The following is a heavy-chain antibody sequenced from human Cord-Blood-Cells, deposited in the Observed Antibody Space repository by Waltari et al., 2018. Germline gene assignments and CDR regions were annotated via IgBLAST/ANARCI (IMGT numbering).Heavy chain of an antibody. Sequence: QVQLQESGPGLVKPSETLSLTCTVSGGSISSYYWSWIRQPPGKGLEWIGYIYYSGSTNYNPSLKSRVTISVDTSKNQFSRKLSSVTAADTAVYYCARVLQRRFWYFDLWGRGTLVTVSS. J-gene: IGHJ2*01. CDR2: IYYSGST. CDR1: GGSISSYY. V-gene: IGHV4-59*01. CDR3: ARVLQRRFWYFDL.